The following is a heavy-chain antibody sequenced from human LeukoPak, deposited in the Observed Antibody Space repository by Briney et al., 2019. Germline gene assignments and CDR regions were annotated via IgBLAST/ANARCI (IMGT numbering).Heavy chain of an antibody. V-gene: IGHV3-21*01. D-gene: IGHD1-7*01. CDR2: ISSSSYI. CDR3: ARAEVETGTTFNLDAFDI. J-gene: IGHJ3*02. CDR1: GFTFSSYS. Sequence: GGSLRLSCAASGFTFSSYSMNWVRQAPGKGLEWVSSISSSSYIYYADSVKGRFTISRDNAKNSLYLQMNSLRAEDTAVYYCARAEVETGTTFNLDAFDIWGQGTMVTVSS.